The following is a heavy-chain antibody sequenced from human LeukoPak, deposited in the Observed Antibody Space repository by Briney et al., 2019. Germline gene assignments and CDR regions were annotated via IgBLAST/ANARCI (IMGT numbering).Heavy chain of an antibody. V-gene: IGHV1-24*01. CDR1: GYTLTELS. J-gene: IGHJ3*02. D-gene: IGHD3-22*01. CDR3: ARDPGIYYYDSSGYWAFDI. Sequence: VASVKVSCKVSGYTLTELSMHWVRQAPGKGLEWMGGFDPEDGETIYAQKFQGRVTMTEDTSTDTAYMELSSLRSDDTAVYYCARDPGIYYYDSSGYWAFDIWGQGTMVTVSS. CDR2: FDPEDGET.